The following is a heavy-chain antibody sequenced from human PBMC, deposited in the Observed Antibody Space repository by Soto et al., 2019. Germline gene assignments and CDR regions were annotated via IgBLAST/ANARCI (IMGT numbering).Heavy chain of an antibody. D-gene: IGHD2-8*02. CDR1: GFPISDHY. Sequence: EVQLVESGGGLVQPGGSLRLTFAASGFPISDHYMDWVRQGPGRGLEWLGRTKNKAQGYTTEYAASVKGRFTISRDDSQNSLYLQMNSLETGDTAVYYCTRWTSGACGPWGQGTLVTVSS. V-gene: IGHV3-72*01. J-gene: IGHJ5*02. CDR3: TRWTSGACGP. CDR2: TKNKAQGYTT.